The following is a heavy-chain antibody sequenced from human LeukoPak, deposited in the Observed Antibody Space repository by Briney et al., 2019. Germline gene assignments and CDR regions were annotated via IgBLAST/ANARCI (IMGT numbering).Heavy chain of an antibody. V-gene: IGHV3-30*02. Sequence: GGSLRLSCAASGFTFSSYGMHWVRQAPGKGLEWVAYIQYDGSNQQYADSVKGRFSISRDRSKNTLYLQMNSLRAEDTAVYYCANGRSGSTLYYFDYWGQGTLVTVSS. CDR3: ANGRSGSTLYYFDY. CDR1: GFTFSSYG. D-gene: IGHD3-22*01. CDR2: IQYDGSNQ. J-gene: IGHJ4*02.